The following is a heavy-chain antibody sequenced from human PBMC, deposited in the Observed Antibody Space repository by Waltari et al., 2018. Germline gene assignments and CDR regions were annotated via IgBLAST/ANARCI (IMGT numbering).Heavy chain of an antibody. CDR1: GDSISSGDYY. J-gene: IGHJ2*01. D-gene: IGHD4-17*01. CDR2: IFYTGNT. CDR3: ARFPRVTRSWYFDV. V-gene: IGHV4-31*03. Sequence: QVQLQESGPGLVKPSQTLSLTCQVSGDSISSGDYYWTWIRQHPGKGLEWIGYIFYTGNTCYTPSLKSRVTISVDTSQNQFSLHLNYMTAADTAVYFCARFPRVTRSWYFDVWGRGTQVTVSS.